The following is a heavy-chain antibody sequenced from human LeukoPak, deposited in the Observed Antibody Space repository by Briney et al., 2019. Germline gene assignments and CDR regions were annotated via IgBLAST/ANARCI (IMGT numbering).Heavy chain of an antibody. CDR3: ARESIAAAEGY. CDR2: INTNTGNP. D-gene: IGHD6-13*01. CDR1: GYTFTSYY. J-gene: IGHJ4*02. V-gene: IGHV7-4-1*02. Sequence: ASVTVSCKASGYTFTSYYMHWVRQAPGQGLEWMGWINTNTGNPTYAQGFTGRFVFSLDTSVSTTYLQISSLKAEDTAVYYCARESIAAAEGYWGQGTLVTVSS.